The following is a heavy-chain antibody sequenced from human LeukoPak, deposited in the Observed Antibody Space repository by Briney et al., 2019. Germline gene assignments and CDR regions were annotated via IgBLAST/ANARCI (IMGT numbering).Heavy chain of an antibody. CDR3: ATVSSLPAALFYYYGMDV. D-gene: IGHD2-2*01. CDR2: FDPEDGET. J-gene: IGHJ6*02. V-gene: IGHV1-24*01. Sequence: ASVKVSCKASGYTFTSYGISWVRQAPGKGLEWMGGFDPEDGETIYAQKFQGRVTMTEDTSTDTAYMELSSLRSEDTAVYYCATVSSLPAALFYYYGMDVWGQGTTVTVSS. CDR1: GYTFTSYG.